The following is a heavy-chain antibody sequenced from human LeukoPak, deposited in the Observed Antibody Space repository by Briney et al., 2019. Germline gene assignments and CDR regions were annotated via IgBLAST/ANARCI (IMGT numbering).Heavy chain of an antibody. CDR2: IKEDGSEK. D-gene: IGHD6-13*01. CDR3: ASGRQLGY. Sequence: GGSLRLSCAAAGFTFSNYWMSWVRQAPGKGLEWVANIKEDGSEKYYVDSVKGRFTISRDNARNSLYLQMNSLRAEDTAVYYCASGRQLGYWGQGTLVTVSS. CDR1: GFTFSNYW. J-gene: IGHJ4*02. V-gene: IGHV3-7*01.